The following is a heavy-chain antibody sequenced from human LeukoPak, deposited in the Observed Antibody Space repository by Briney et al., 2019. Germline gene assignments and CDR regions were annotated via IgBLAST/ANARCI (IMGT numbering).Heavy chain of an antibody. D-gene: IGHD3-22*01. CDR3: AKTDSSNYSYYFDY. CDR2: ISSSSSTI. Sequence: GGSLRLSCAASGFTFSSYSMNWVRQDPGKGLEWVSYISSSSSTIYYADSVKGRFTISRDNAKNSLYLQMNSLRAEDTAVYYCAKTDSSNYSYYFDYWGQGTLVTVSS. V-gene: IGHV3-48*04. CDR1: GFTFSSYS. J-gene: IGHJ4*02.